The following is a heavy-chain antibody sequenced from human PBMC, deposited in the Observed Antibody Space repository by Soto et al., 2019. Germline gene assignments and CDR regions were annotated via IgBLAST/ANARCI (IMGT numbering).Heavy chain of an antibody. V-gene: IGHV4-61*01. Sequence: SETLSLTCTVSGGSVSSGSYYWSWIRQPPGKGLEWIGYIYYSGSTNYNPSLKSRVTISVDTSKNQFSLKLSSVTAADTAVYYCARIRIVGARGYYYYYYGMDVWGQGTTVTVSS. J-gene: IGHJ6*02. CDR1: GGSVSSGSYY. CDR2: IYYSGST. D-gene: IGHD1-26*01. CDR3: ARIRIVGARGYYYYYYGMDV.